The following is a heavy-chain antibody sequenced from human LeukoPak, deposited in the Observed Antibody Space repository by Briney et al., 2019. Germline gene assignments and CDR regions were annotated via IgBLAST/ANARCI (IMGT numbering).Heavy chain of an antibody. V-gene: IGHV4-34*01. Sequence: KPSETLSLTCAVYGGSFSGYYWSWIRQPPGKGLEWIGEINHSGSTNYNPSLKSRVTISVDTSKNQFSLKLSSVTAADTAVHYCARVGSGVNGPVDYWSQGTLVTVSS. CDR1: GGSFSGYY. CDR2: INHSGST. D-gene: IGHD3-10*01. CDR3: ARVGSGVNGPVDY. J-gene: IGHJ4*02.